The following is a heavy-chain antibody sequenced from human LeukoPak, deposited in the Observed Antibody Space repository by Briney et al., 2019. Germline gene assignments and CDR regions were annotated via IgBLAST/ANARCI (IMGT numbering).Heavy chain of an antibody. J-gene: IGHJ4*02. Sequence: GGSLRLSCAASGFTFSSYAMSWVRQAPGKGLEWVSSISSSSSYIYYADSVKGRFTISRDNAKNSLYLQMNSLRAEDTAVYYCAKGQVFQCDYWGQGTLVTVSS. CDR3: AKGQVFQCDY. V-gene: IGHV3-21*04. CDR2: ISSSSSYI. D-gene: IGHD2/OR15-2a*01. CDR1: GFTFSSYA.